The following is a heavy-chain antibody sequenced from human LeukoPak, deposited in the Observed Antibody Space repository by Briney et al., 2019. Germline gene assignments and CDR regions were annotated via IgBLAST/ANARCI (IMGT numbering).Heavy chain of an antibody. D-gene: IGHD6-13*01. CDR3: ARGTIAAPGTDY. V-gene: IGHV3-7*01. CDR2: IKQDGSEK. Sequence: PGGSLRLSCAASGFTFSSYWMHWVRQAPGKGLEWVANIKQDGSEKHFADSLKGRFTISRDNAENSLYLQMNSLRAEDTAMYYCARGTIAAPGTDYWGQGTLVTVSS. J-gene: IGHJ4*02. CDR1: GFTFSSYW.